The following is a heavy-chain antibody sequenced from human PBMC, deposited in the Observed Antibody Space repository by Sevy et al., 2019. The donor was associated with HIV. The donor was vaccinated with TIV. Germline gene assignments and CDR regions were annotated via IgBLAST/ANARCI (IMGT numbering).Heavy chain of an antibody. CDR3: ATCSPDYYYGMDV. D-gene: IGHD2-15*01. V-gene: IGHV4-59*03. J-gene: IGHJ6*02. Sequence: SETLSLTCTVSGGSISGYYWSWIRQPPGKGLEWLGYFYYSGRTNYNPSLKIRVTISVDTSKNQFSLKLSSVTAADTAVYYCATCSPDYYYGMDVWGQGTTVTVSS. CDR1: GGSISGYY. CDR2: FYYSGRT.